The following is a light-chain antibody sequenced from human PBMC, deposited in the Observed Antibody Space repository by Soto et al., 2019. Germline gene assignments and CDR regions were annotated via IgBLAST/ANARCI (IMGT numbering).Light chain of an antibody. CDR2: PNT. CDR3: QSHDNSLRVL. Sequence: QSVLAQPPSVSGAPGQSVTISCTGSSSNIGAGFDVYWYQHIPGTAPKLLIYPNTNRPSGVPDRFSGSKSGTSASLAITGLQAEDEADYYCQSHDNSLRVLFGGGTKLTVL. V-gene: IGLV1-40*01. CDR1: SSNIGAGFD. J-gene: IGLJ2*01.